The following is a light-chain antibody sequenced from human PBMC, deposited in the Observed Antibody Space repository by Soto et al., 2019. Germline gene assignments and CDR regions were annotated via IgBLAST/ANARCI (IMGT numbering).Light chain of an antibody. J-gene: IGLJ1*01. Sequence: QSALTQPASVSGSPGQSITISCTGTSSDVGNYNLVSWYQHHPGKAPKLMIYEVSKRPSGVSNRFSGSKSGDTAFLTISGLQAEDEADYYCCSYAGSNYVFGTGTQLTVL. CDR1: SSDVGNYNL. V-gene: IGLV2-23*02. CDR2: EVS. CDR3: CSYAGSNYV.